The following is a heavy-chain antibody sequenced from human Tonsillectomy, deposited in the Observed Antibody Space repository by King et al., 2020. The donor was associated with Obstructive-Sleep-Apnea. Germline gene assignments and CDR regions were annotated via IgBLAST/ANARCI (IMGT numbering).Heavy chain of an antibody. J-gene: IGHJ4*02. CDR3: AGRVSPDATVWFGESLFVGVY. V-gene: IGHV3-30*02. CDR1: GFTFSSYG. D-gene: IGHD3-10*01. CDR2: IRYDGSNK. Sequence: VQLVESGGGVVQPGGSLRLSCAASGFTFSSYGMHWVRQAPGKGLEWVAFIRYDGSNKNYADSVKGRFTISRDNSKNTLYLQMNSLRTEDTAVYYCAGRVSPDATVWFGESLFVGVYWGQGTLVTVSS.